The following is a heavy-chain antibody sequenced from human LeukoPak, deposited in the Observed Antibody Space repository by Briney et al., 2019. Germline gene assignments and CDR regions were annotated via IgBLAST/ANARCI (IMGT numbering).Heavy chain of an antibody. Sequence: GGSLRLSCAASGFTFSYYAMNWVRQAPGKGLEWVSSISTRSTYIYYADSLKGRFTISRDNAENSLYLQMNSLRAEDTAVYYCVRMGRYGDYDYWGQGTLVTVSS. CDR3: VRMGRYGDYDY. CDR2: ISTRSTYI. J-gene: IGHJ4*02. V-gene: IGHV3-21*01. D-gene: IGHD4-17*01. CDR1: GFTFSYYA.